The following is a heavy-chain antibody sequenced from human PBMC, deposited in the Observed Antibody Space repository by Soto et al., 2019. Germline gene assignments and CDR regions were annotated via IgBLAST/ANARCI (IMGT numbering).Heavy chain of an antibody. J-gene: IGHJ5*02. V-gene: IGHV1-8*01. CDR2: MNPNSGNT. CDR1: GYSFTSYD. D-gene: IGHD3-10*01. CDR3: ASFFGEDSFNWFDP. Sequence: ASVKVSCKASGYSFTSYDINWVRQATGQGLEWMGWMNPNSGNTGYAQKFRGRVTMTRNTSISTAYMELSSLRSEDTAVYYCASFFGEDSFNWFDPWGQGTLVTVSS.